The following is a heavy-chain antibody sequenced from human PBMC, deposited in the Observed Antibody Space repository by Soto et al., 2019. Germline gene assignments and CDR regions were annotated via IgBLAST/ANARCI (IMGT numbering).Heavy chain of an antibody. J-gene: IGHJ4*02. CDR2: IYYSGST. Sequence: QVQLQESGPGLVKPSQTLSLTCTVSGGSISSGDYYWSWIRQPPGKGLEWIGYIYYSGSTYYNPSLKSQDTKSVDTSKNQFSLKLSSVTAADTAVYYCARVGGFGATTIDYWGQGTLVTVSS. D-gene: IGHD3-10*01. CDR3: ARVGGFGATTIDY. V-gene: IGHV4-30-4*01. CDR1: GGSISSGDYY.